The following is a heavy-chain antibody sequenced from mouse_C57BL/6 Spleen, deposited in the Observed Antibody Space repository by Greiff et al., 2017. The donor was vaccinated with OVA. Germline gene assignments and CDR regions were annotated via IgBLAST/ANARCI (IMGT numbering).Heavy chain of an antibody. CDR3: TRASDGYYLAY. J-gene: IGHJ3*01. Sequence: EVKVVESGEGLVKPGGSLKLSCAASGFTFSSYAMSWVRQTPEKRLEWVAYISSGGDYIYYADTVKGRFTISRDNARNTLYLQMSSLKSEDTAMYYCTRASDGYYLAYWGQGTLVTVSA. CDR2: ISSGGDYI. CDR1: GFTFSSYA. V-gene: IGHV5-9-1*02. D-gene: IGHD2-3*01.